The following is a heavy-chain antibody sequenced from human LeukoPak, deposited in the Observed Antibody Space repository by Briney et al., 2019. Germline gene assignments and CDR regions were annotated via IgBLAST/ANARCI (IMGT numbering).Heavy chain of an antibody. J-gene: IGHJ4*02. CDR3: AKQREGSSWSPDY. V-gene: IGHV3-30*18. Sequence: GRSLRLSCAASGFTFSAYGMHWVRQAPGEGLDWVAVISYDETNTYYADSVKGRFTISRDKSKNTLYLQMNSLRTEDTAVYYCAKQREGSSWSPDYWGQGTLVTVSS. CDR2: ISYDETNT. CDR1: GFTFSAYG. D-gene: IGHD6-13*01.